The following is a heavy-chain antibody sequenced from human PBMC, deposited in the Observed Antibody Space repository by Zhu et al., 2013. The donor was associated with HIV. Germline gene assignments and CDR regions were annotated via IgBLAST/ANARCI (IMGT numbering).Heavy chain of an antibody. CDR1: GYTFTGYY. J-gene: IGHJ4*02. D-gene: IGHD2-2*01. Sequence: QVQVVQSGAEVKKPGASLKVSCKASGYTFTGYYMHWVRQAPGQGLEWLGWIKPSTGDTTYAQRFQGRVTMTTDTYTSTAYMDLRSLRSDDTAVYYCARDPDAAFDPVGVPAALKRIDYWGQGTLVTVS. CDR3: ARDPDAAFDPVGVPAALKRIDY. CDR2: IKPSTGDT. V-gene: IGHV1-2*02.